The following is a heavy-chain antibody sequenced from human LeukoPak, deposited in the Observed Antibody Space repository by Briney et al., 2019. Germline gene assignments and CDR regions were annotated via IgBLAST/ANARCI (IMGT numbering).Heavy chain of an antibody. Sequence: SSGTLSLTCAVSGGSISSSNWWSWVRQPPGKGLEWIGEIYHSGSTNYNPSLKSRVTISVDKSKNQFSLKLSSVTAADTAVYYCARSLGDGSPDFDYWGQGTLVTVSS. V-gene: IGHV4-4*02. CDR3: ARSLGDGSPDFDY. D-gene: IGHD5-24*01. J-gene: IGHJ4*02. CDR1: GGSISSSNW. CDR2: IYHSGST.